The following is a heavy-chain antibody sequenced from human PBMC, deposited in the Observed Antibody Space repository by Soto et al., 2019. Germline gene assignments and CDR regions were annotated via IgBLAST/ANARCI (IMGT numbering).Heavy chain of an antibody. V-gene: IGHV3-23*01. CDR3: AKSSGTYPRAPSDH. Sequence: GGSLRLSCAASGFTFSSYAMSWVRQAPGKGLEWVSAFSGGGNSTYYADSVKGRFTISRDNSKNTLYLQMNSLRAEDTAIYYCAKSSGTYPRAPSDHWGQGTLVTAPQ. CDR1: GFTFSSYA. D-gene: IGHD1-26*01. J-gene: IGHJ4*02. CDR2: FSGGGNST.